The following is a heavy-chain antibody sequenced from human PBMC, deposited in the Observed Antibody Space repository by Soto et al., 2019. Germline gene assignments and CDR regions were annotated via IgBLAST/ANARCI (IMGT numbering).Heavy chain of an antibody. Sequence: PGGSLRLSCAASGFTFSSYAMSWVRQAPGKGLEWVSAISGSGGSTYYADSVKGRSTISRDNSKNTVYLQMNSLRAEDTAVYYCAKEWKKVWTQGKWFDLWGQGTLVTVAS. CDR3: AKEWKKVWTQGKWFDL. CDR1: GFTFSSYA. V-gene: IGHV3-23*01. D-gene: IGHD1-1*01. J-gene: IGHJ5*02. CDR2: ISGSGGST.